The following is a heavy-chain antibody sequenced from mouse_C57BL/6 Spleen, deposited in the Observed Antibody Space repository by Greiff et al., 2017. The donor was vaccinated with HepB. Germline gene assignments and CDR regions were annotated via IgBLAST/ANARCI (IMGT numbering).Heavy chain of an antibody. CDR3: ARDDYDFDY. CDR2: ISYDGSN. D-gene: IGHD2-4*01. Sequence: DVKLVESGPGLVKPSQSLSLTCSVTGYSITSGYYWNWIRQFPGNKLEWMGYISYDGSNNYNPSLKNRISITRDTSKNQFFLKLNSVTTEDTATYYCARDDYDFDYWGQGTTLTVSS. CDR1: GYSITSGYY. J-gene: IGHJ2*01. V-gene: IGHV3-6*01.